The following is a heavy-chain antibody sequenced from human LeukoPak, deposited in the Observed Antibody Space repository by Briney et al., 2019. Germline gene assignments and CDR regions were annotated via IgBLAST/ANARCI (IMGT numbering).Heavy chain of an antibody. CDR2: ISYDGSNK. CDR1: GFTFSSYG. D-gene: IGHD3-10*01. V-gene: IGHV3-30*18. Sequence: GGSLRLSCAASGFTFSSYGMHWVRQAPGKGLEWVAVISYDGSNKYYGDSVKGRFTISRDNSENTLYVQMNSLRPEDTAVYYCAKDFGSGSYPSWFDPWGQATLVTVSS. CDR3: AKDFGSGSYPSWFDP. J-gene: IGHJ5*02.